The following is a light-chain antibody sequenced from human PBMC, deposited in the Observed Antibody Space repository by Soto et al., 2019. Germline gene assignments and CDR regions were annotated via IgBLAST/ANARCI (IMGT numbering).Light chain of an antibody. J-gene: IGKJ1*01. Sequence: EIVLTQSPGTLSLSPGERATLSCRASQSVSGSYLAWYQQKHGQAPRLLNYDTSSRATGIPDRFSGRGAGKDFTLSISILELEDFAVYYCQQYGGSSGWTFGQGTKVDIK. CDR2: DTS. CDR3: QQYGGSSGWT. CDR1: QSVSGSY. V-gene: IGKV3-20*01.